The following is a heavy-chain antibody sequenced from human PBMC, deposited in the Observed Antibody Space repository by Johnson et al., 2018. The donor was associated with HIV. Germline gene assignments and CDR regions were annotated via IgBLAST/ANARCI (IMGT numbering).Heavy chain of an antibody. CDR2: ISWNSGSI. V-gene: IGHV3-9*01. J-gene: IGHJ3*02. Sequence: VQLVESGGGLVQPGRSLRLSCAASGFTFDDYAMHWVRQAPGKGLEWVSGISWNSGSIGYADSVKGRFTISRDNSKNTLYLQMNSLRAEDTAVYYCAKPPSMGADAFDIWGQGTMVTVSS. CDR1: GFTFDDYA. D-gene: IGHD3-16*01. CDR3: AKPPSMGADAFDI.